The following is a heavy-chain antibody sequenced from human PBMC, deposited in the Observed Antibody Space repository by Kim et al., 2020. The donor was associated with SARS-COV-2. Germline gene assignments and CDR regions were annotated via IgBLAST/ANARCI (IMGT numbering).Heavy chain of an antibody. CDR3: ARDPGGYDRNFDY. J-gene: IGHJ4*02. CDR1: SGSISSGPYY. Sequence: SETLSLTCTVSSGSISSGPYYWNWIRQHPGKGLEWIGYISYSGSTYYNPSLKSRLTISLDTSKNQFSLTLKSVTAADRAIYYCARDPGGYDRNFDYWGQG. V-gene: IGHV4-31*03. CDR2: ISYSGST. D-gene: IGHD5-12*01.